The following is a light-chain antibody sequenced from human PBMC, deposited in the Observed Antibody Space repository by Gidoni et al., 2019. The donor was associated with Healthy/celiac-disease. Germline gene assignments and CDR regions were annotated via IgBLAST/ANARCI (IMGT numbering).Light chain of an antibody. CDR1: QSVSSY. CDR3: QQRSNWPWT. V-gene: IGKV3-11*01. J-gene: IGKJ1*01. CDR2: DAS. Sequence: EIVLTQSPATLSLSPGERATLSGRASQSVSSYLAWYQQKPGQAPRLRIYDASNRATGIPARFSGSGSGTDFTLTISSLEPEDFAVYYCQQRSNWPWTFXQXTKVEIK.